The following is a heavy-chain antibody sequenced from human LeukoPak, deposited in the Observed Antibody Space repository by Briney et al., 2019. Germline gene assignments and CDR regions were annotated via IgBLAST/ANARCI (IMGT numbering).Heavy chain of an antibody. D-gene: IGHD3-9*01. CDR2: VSSGSSII. J-gene: IGHJ3*02. CDR3: ARGGYYDILTGTFNGAFDI. Sequence: PGGSLRLSCAASGFTFSSYGMNWVRQAPGKGLEWVSYVSSGSSIIYYADSVKGRFTISRDNAKNTLYLQMNSLRAEDTAVYYCARGGYYDILTGTFNGAFDIWGQGTMVTVSS. V-gene: IGHV3-48*04. CDR1: GFTFSSYG.